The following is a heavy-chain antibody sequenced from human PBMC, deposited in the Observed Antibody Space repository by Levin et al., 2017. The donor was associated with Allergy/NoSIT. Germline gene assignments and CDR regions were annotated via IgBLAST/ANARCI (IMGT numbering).Heavy chain of an antibody. CDR2: IKQDGSEK. Sequence: GGSLRLSCAASGFTFSSYWMSWVRQAPGKGLEWVANIKQDGSEKYYVDSVKGRFTISRDNAKNSLYLQMNSLRAEDTAVYYCARDSIVVVPAAKLAQNPLYYYYGMDVWGQGTTVTVSS. V-gene: IGHV3-7*01. CDR1: GFTFSSYW. D-gene: IGHD2-2*01. CDR3: ARDSIVVVPAAKLAQNPLYYYYGMDV. J-gene: IGHJ6*02.